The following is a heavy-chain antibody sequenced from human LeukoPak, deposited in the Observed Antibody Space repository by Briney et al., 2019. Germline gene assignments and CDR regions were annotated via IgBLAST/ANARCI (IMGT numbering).Heavy chain of an antibody. CDR3: ARDMLKTYCSGGSCYSGASYYYYYGMDV. CDR1: GFIFSNYA. Sequence: GGSLRLSCAPSGFIFSNYAMSWVRQAPGKGLEWVSDISDIGASTNYVGSVKGRFTISRDNARNSLYLQMNSRRAEDTAVYYCARDMLKTYCSGGSCYSGASYYYYYGMDVWGQGTTVTVSS. J-gene: IGHJ6*02. CDR2: ISDIGAST. D-gene: IGHD2-15*01. V-gene: IGHV3-23*01.